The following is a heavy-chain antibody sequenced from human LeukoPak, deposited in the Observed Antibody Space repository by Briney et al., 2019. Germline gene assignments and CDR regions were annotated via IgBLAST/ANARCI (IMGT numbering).Heavy chain of an antibody. CDR3: ARDQYYYDSSGYFYDF. V-gene: IGHV3-33*01. D-gene: IGHD3-22*01. Sequence: GGSLRLSCAASGFTFSRHGMHWVRQAPGKGLEWVALIWYDGSNKYYADSVKGRFTISRDNSKNTLYLQMNSLRVEDTAVYYCARDQYYYDSSGYFYDFWGQGTLVTVSS. CDR1: GFTFSRHG. J-gene: IGHJ4*02. CDR2: IWYDGSNK.